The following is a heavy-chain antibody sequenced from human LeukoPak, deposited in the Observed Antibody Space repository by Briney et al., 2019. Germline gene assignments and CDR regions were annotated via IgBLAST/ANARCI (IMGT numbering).Heavy chain of an antibody. J-gene: IGHJ5*02. D-gene: IGHD6-13*01. Sequence: SEALSLTCTVSGGSISSSSYYWGWIRQPPGKGLEWIGSIYYSGSTYYNPSLKSRVTISVDTSKNQFSLKLSSVTAADTAVYYCARHSSSWINWFDPWGQGTLVTVSS. CDR2: IYYSGST. CDR3: ARHSSSWINWFDP. V-gene: IGHV4-39*01. CDR1: GGSISSSSYY.